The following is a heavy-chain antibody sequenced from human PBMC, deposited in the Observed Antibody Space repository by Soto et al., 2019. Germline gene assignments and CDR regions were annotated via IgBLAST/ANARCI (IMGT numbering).Heavy chain of an antibody. CDR3: ARDQANYGSGTHTGD. J-gene: IGHJ4*02. D-gene: IGHD3-10*01. V-gene: IGHV1-69*08. Sequence: QVQLVQSGAEVKKPGSSVKVSCKASGGTFSSYTISWVRQAPGQGLEWMGRIIPILGIANYAQKFQGRVTITADKSTSTAYMELSSLRSEDTAVYYCARDQANYGSGTHTGDWGQGTLVTVSS. CDR2: IIPILGIA. CDR1: GGTFSSYT.